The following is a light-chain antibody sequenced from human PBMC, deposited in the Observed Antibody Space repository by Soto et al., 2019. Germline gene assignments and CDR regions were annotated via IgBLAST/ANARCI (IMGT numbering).Light chain of an antibody. Sequence: QSAPTQPPSVSGSPGQSVTIPCTGTSSDVGDYNYVSWYQQHPGKVPKLLIYEVSKRPSGVPDRFSGSKSGNTASLTVSGLQAEDEADYYCSSFVGSPVVFGGGTKLTVL. CDR3: SSFVGSPVV. V-gene: IGLV2-8*01. J-gene: IGLJ2*01. CDR1: SSDVGDYNY. CDR2: EVS.